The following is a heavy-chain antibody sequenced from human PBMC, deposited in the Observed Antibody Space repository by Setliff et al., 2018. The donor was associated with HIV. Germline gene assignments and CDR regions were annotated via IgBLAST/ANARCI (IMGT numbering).Heavy chain of an antibody. CDR2: ISSSSSYI. CDR3: AKDPITYCTGGGCNSNWFDP. CDR1: GFTFSSYS. Sequence: GGSLRLSCAASGFTFSSYSMNWVRQAPGKGLEWVSSISSSSSYIYYADSVKGRFTISRDNAKNSLYLQMNSLRAEDTAVYYCAKDPITYCTGGGCNSNWFDPWGQGTLVTVSS. J-gene: IGHJ5*02. D-gene: IGHD2-8*02. V-gene: IGHV3-21*01.